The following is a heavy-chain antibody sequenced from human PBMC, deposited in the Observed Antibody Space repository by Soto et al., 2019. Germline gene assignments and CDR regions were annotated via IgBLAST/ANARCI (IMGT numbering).Heavy chain of an antibody. Sequence: PGGSLRLSCAASGFSVSSNYMSWVRQAPGKGLEWVSVIYAGGNTHYADSVEGRFTISRDNSNNMLYLQMNSLRAEDTAVYYCVREKVTMIVGFYYFDYWGQGTRVTVS. D-gene: IGHD3-22*01. CDR2: IYAGGNT. CDR1: GFSVSSNY. V-gene: IGHV3-66*01. CDR3: VREKVTMIVGFYYFDY. J-gene: IGHJ4*02.